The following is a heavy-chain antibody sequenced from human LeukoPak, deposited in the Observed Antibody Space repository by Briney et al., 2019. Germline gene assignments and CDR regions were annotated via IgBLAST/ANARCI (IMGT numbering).Heavy chain of an antibody. CDR1: GGSISSSNW. CDR2: IYHSGST. Sequence: PSETLSLTCAVSGGSISSSNWWSWVRQPPGKGLEWIGEIYHSGSTNYNPSLKSRVTISVDKSKNQFSLKLSSVTAADTAVYYCARREDVMVRGVRSAFDIWGQGTMVTVSS. D-gene: IGHD3-10*01. CDR3: ARREDVMVRGVRSAFDI. V-gene: IGHV4-4*02. J-gene: IGHJ3*02.